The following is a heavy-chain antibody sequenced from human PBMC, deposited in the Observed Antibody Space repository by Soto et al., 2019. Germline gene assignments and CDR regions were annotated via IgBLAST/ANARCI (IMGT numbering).Heavy chain of an antibody. J-gene: IGHJ4*02. D-gene: IGHD1-20*01. Sequence: GGSLRLSCAVSGFPFSHYAMHWVRQAPGKGLDWVAVISYDGRSQKFGGSVQGRSSISRDNSMNTVTLQLNSLRPEDTGVYYCVRGRGITSQTNGPTFDKWGQGALVTVSS. CDR2: ISYDGRSQ. CDR1: GFPFSHYA. CDR3: VRGRGITSQTNGPTFDK. V-gene: IGHV3-30*03.